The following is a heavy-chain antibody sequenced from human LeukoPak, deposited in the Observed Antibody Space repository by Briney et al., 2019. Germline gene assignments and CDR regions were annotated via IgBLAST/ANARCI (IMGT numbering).Heavy chain of an antibody. CDR1: GDSISSYH. CDR3: ATYTRHCSGGTCYSIDY. Sequence: SEALSLTCTVSGDSISSYHWTWIRQSPGRGLEWIGYMYYSGDSNYNPSLKSRVTISLDTSNNQFSLKLSSVTAADTAIYYCATYTRHCSGGTCYSIDYWGQGTLVTVSS. J-gene: IGHJ4*02. CDR2: MYYSGDS. D-gene: IGHD2-15*01. V-gene: IGHV4-59*08.